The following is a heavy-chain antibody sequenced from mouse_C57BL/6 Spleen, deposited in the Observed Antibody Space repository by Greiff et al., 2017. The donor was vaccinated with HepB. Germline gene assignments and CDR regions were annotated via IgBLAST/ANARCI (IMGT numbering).Heavy chain of an antibody. CDR1: GYSFTDYN. CDR3: ARRGSYDGYPLFAY. J-gene: IGHJ3*01. CDR2: IDPSDSYT. V-gene: IGHV1S126*01. D-gene: IGHD2-3*01. Sequence: QVQLQQSGPELVKPGASVKISCKASGYSFTDYNMNWVKQRPGQGLEWIGEIDPSDSYTNYNQKFKGKSTLTVDKSSSTAYMQLSSLTSEDSAVYYCARRGSYDGYPLFAYWGQGTLVTVSA.